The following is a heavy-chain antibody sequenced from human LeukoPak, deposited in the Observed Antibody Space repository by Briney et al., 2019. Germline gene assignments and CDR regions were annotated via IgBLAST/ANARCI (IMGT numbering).Heavy chain of an antibody. V-gene: IGHV1-2*02. J-gene: IGHJ4*02. D-gene: IGHD1/OR15-1a*01. Sequence: ASVKVSCKASGYTFTHYYMHWVRQAPGQGREWMGWINPNSGGTNYAQKFQGRVTMTRDTSISTAYMELSRLRSDDTAVYYCARGGQYNWNIDYWGQGTLVTVSS. CDR1: GYTFTHYY. CDR2: INPNSGGT. CDR3: ARGGQYNWNIDY.